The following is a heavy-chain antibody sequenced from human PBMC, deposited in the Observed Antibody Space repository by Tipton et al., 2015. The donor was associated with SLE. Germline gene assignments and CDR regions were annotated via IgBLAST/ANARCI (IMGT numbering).Heavy chain of an antibody. D-gene: IGHD3-10*01. CDR2: ISSSSFYI. CDR3: ARMVQGVHNWFDP. Sequence: SLRLSCAASGFTFSNYSMNWVRQAPGKGLEWVSSISSSSFYIYSADSVRGRFTISRDNAKNSLYLQMSSLRAEDTAVYYCARMVQGVHNWFDPWGQGTLVTVSS. J-gene: IGHJ5*02. V-gene: IGHV3-21*03. CDR1: GFTFSNYS.